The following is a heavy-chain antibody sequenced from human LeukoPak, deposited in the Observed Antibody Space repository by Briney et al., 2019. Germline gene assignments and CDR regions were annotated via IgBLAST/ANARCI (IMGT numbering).Heavy chain of an antibody. CDR3: ASSRYYYDTSTYYYIHYFDY. CDR2: ISSTSTYI. V-gene: IGHV3-21*01. Sequence: GGSLRLSCAASGFIFNNNTMNWVRQAPGKGLEWVASISSTSTYIYYADLVKGRFTVSRDNAKNSLYLQMNILTADDTALYYCASSRYYYDTSTYYYIHYFDYWGQGALVTVSS. J-gene: IGHJ4*02. D-gene: IGHD3-22*01. CDR1: GFIFNNNT.